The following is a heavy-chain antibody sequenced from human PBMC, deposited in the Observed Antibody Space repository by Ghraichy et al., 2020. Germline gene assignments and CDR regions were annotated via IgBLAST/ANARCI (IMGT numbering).Heavy chain of an antibody. CDR3: ARDLRITMIVVVITTNYYYGMDV. Sequence: GGSLRLSCAASGFTFSSYAMHWVRQAPGKGLEWVAVISYDGSNKYYADSVKGRFTISRDNSKNTLYLQMNSLRAEDTAVYYCARDLRITMIVVVITTNYYYGMDVWGQGTTVTVSS. J-gene: IGHJ6*02. CDR1: GFTFSSYA. D-gene: IGHD3-22*01. V-gene: IGHV3-30*04. CDR2: ISYDGSNK.